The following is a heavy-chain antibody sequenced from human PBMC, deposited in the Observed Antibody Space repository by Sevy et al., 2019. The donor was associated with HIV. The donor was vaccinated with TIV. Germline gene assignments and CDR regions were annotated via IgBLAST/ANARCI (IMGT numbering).Heavy chain of an antibody. D-gene: IGHD4-17*01. J-gene: IGHJ4*02. CDR2: ISNSGSTI. V-gene: IGHV3-48*03. CDR1: GFTFSSYE. Sequence: GGSLRLSCTASGFTFSSYEMNWVRQAPGKGLEWVSYISNSGSTIHYSDSVKGRFTISRDNAKNSLYLQMNSLRAEDTAAYYCARDSPPSATTVPHFDYWGRGTLVTVSS. CDR3: ARDSPPSATTVPHFDY.